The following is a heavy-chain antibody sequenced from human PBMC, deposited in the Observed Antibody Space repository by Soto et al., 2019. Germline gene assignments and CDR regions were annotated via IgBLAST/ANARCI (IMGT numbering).Heavy chain of an antibody. V-gene: IGHV3-23*01. D-gene: IGHD3-16*01. CDR1: GFTFSSYA. CDR2: ISGSGGST. Sequence: GGSLRLSCAASGFTFSSYAMSWVRQAPGKGLEWVSAISGSGGSTYYADSVKGRFTISRDNSKNTLYLQMNSLRAEDTAVYYCAKDNDYIWGSYYFEYWGQGTLVTVSS. CDR3: AKDNDYIWGSYYFEY. J-gene: IGHJ4*02.